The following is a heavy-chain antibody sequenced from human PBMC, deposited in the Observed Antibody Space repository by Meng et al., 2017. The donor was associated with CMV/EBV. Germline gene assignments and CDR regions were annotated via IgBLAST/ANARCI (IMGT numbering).Heavy chain of an antibody. D-gene: IGHD6-13*01. CDR1: GGSFSGYY. Sequence: SETLSLTCAVYGGSFSGYYWSWIRQPPGKGLEWIGEINHSGSTNYNPSLKSRVTIPVDTSKNQFSLKLSSVTAADTAVYYCARDRWVSSWGYYYGMDVWGQGTTVTVSS. V-gene: IGHV4-34*01. J-gene: IGHJ6*02. CDR3: ARDRWVSSWGYYYGMDV. CDR2: INHSGST.